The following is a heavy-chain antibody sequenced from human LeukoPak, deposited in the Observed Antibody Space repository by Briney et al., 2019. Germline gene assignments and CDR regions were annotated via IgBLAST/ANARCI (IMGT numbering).Heavy chain of an antibody. CDR3: ARARSSGNFDY. D-gene: IGHD6-19*01. Sequence: GGSLRLSCAASGFTFSSYSMTWVRQAPGKGLEWVSSVSSSSSYIYYADSVKGRFTISRDNAENSLYLQMNSLRAEDTAMYYCARARSSGNFDYWGQGTLVTVSS. V-gene: IGHV3-21*01. J-gene: IGHJ4*02. CDR2: VSSSSSYI. CDR1: GFTFSSYS.